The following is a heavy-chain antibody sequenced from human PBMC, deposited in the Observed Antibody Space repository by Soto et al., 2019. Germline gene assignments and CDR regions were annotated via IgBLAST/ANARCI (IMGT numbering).Heavy chain of an antibody. CDR3: TTVPSGWSLVITYGGD. V-gene: IGHV3-15*01. Sequence: QLVESGGDLVKPGGSLRLSCAASGFTFSNAWMSWVRQAPGKGLEWVGHIKSKTDGGTTDYAAPVKGRFTISRDDSKNTLYLQMSSLKTEDTDVYYCTTVPSGWSLVITYGGDWGQGTLVTVSS. CDR2: IKSKTDGGTT. J-gene: IGHJ4*02. CDR1: GFTFSNAW. D-gene: IGHD3-22*01.